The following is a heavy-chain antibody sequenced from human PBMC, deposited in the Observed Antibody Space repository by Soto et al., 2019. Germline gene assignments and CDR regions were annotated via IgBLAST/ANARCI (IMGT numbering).Heavy chain of an antibody. CDR2: IYYSGST. CDR1: GGSISSYY. CDR3: ARVAQEDYDILTGYPPGAFDI. D-gene: IGHD3-9*01. J-gene: IGHJ3*02. Sequence: SETLSLTCTVSGGSISSYYWSWIRQPPGKGLEWIGYIYYSGSTNYNPSLKSRVTISVDTSKNQFSLKLSSVTAADTAVYYCARVAQEDYDILTGYPPGAFDIWGQGTMVTVSS. V-gene: IGHV4-59*08.